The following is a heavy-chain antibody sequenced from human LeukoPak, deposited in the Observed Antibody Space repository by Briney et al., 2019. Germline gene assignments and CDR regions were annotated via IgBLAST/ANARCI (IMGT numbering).Heavy chain of an antibody. V-gene: IGHV4-38-2*02. CDR3: ARDWAAARGYYFDY. CDR2: IYHSGST. CDR1: GYSTSSGYY. D-gene: IGHD2-2*01. J-gene: IGHJ4*02. Sequence: PSETLSLTCTVSGYSTSSGYYWGWIRQPPGKGLEWIGSIYHSGSTYYNPSLKSRVTISVDTSKNQFSLKLSSVTAADTAVYYCARDWAAARGYYFDYWGQGTLVTVSS.